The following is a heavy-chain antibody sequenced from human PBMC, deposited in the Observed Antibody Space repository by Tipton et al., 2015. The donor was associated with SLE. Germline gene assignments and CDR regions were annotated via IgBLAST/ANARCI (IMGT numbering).Heavy chain of an antibody. D-gene: IGHD2-2*01. CDR2: IKQDGSEK. V-gene: IGHV3-7*01. CDR3: ARGTGCSSTSCANWFDP. Sequence: SLRLSCAASGFTFSSYWMSWVRQAPGKGLEWVANIKQDGSEKYYVDSVKGRCTISRDNAKNSLYLQMNSLRAEDTAVYYCARGTGCSSTSCANWFDPWGQGTLVTVSS. J-gene: IGHJ5*02. CDR1: GFTFSSYW.